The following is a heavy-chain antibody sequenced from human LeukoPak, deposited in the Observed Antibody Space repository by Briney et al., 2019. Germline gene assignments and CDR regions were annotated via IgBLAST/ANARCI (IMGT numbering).Heavy chain of an antibody. CDR2: IYSGGST. J-gene: IGHJ3*02. Sequence: PGGSLRLSCAASGFTVSSNYMSWVRQAPGKGLEWVSVIYSGGSTYYADSVKGRFTISRDNSKNTLYLQMNSLRAEDTAVYYCASSMFASWHYAFDIWGQGTMVTVSS. CDR3: ASSMFASWHYAFDI. V-gene: IGHV3-53*01. CDR1: GFTVSSNY. D-gene: IGHD2-2*01.